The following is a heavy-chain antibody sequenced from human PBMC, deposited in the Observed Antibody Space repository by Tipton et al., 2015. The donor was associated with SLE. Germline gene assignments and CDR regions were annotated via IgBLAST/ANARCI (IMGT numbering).Heavy chain of an antibody. V-gene: IGHV4-39*07. D-gene: IGHD5-12*01. CDR1: GGSISSSSYY. CDR3: ANDYGGSRGYDNCFDP. CDR2: IYYSGST. J-gene: IGHJ5*02. Sequence: LRLSCTVSGGSISSSSYYWGWIRQPPGKGLEWIGSIYYSGSTYYNPSLKSRVTISVDTSKNQFSLKVSSVTAADSAVYYCANDYGGSRGYDNCFDPWGQGILVTVSS.